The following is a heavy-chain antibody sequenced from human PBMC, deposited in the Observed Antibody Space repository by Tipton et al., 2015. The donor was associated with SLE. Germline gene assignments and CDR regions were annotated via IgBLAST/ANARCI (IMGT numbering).Heavy chain of an antibody. CDR3: ARVGVLWFRELLPGS. D-gene: IGHD3-10*01. V-gene: IGHV3-23*03. J-gene: IGHJ4*02. Sequence: SLRLSCAASGFTFSSYAMSWVRQAPGKGLEWVSVMYSGGSSTYYADSVKGRFTISRDNSKNTLYLQMNSLRAEDTAVYYCARVGVLWFRELLPGSWGQGTLVTVSS. CDR2: MYSGGSST. CDR1: GFTFSSYA.